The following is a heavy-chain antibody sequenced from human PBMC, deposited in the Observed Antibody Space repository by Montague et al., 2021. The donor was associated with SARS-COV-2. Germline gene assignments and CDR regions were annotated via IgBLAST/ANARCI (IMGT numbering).Heavy chain of an antibody. J-gene: IGHJ6*02. D-gene: IGHD3-16*02. CDR2: INSDGSST. CDR1: GFTFSSYW. V-gene: IGHV3-74*01. Sequence: SLRLSCAASGFTFSSYWMHWVRQAPGKGLVWVSRINSDGSSTSYADSVKGRFTISRDNAKNTLYLQMNSLRAEDTAVYHCARDLHHFYDYIWGSYRPHYYYGMDVWGQGTTVTVSS. CDR3: ARDLHHFYDYIWGSYRPHYYYGMDV.